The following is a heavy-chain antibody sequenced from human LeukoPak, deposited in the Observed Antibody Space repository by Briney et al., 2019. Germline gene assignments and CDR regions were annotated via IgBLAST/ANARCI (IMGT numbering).Heavy chain of an antibody. CDR1: GGSFSGYY. J-gene: IGHJ6*03. CDR2: INHSGST. D-gene: IGHD2-2*01. Sequence: SETLSLTCAVYGGSFSGYYWSWIRQPPGKGLEWIGEINHSGSTNYNPSLKSRVTISVDTSKNQFSLKLSSVTAADTAVYYCARRLLSGYYYYMDVWGKGTTVTISS. V-gene: IGHV4-34*01. CDR3: ARRLLSGYYYYMDV.